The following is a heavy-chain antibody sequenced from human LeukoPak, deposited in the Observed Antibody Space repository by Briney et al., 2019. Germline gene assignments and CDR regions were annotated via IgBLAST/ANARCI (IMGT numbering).Heavy chain of an antibody. V-gene: IGHV3-33*01. J-gene: IGHJ4*02. CDR1: GFTFSRYG. D-gene: IGHD1-1*01. CDR2: IWYDGSNK. CDR3: AGRRTTGTAAQDY. Sequence: QPGRSLRLSCAASGFTFSRYGMHWVRQAPGKGLECVAVIWYDGSNKYYADSVKGRFTISRDHSKNTLYLQMNSLRAEDTAVYYCAGRRTTGTAAQDYWGQGTLVTVSS.